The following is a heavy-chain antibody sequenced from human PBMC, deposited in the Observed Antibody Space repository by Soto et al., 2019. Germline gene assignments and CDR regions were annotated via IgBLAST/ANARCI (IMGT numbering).Heavy chain of an antibody. CDR3: ARDGYNPGDDYYYGMDV. J-gene: IGHJ6*02. D-gene: IGHD5-12*01. CDR1: GYTFTSYG. V-gene: IGHV1-18*01. CDR2: ISAYNGNT. Sequence: QVQLVQSGAEVKKPGASVKVSCKASGYTFTSYGISWVRQAPGQGLEWMGWISAYNGNTNYAQKLQGRVTMTTDTATSTAYMELRSLRSDDTAVYYCARDGYNPGDDYYYGMDVWGQGTTVTVSS.